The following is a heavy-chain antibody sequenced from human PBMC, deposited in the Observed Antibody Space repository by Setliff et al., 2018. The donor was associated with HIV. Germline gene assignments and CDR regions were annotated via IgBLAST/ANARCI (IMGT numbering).Heavy chain of an antibody. Sequence: ASVKVSCKASGYTFTTYAMHWVRQAPGQRLEWMGWINAGNGNTKYSQKFQGRVTITRDTSASTAYMELSSLRSEDTAVYYCARSRSGWSSPFDYWGQGTLVTVSS. CDR1: GYTFTTYA. CDR2: INAGNGNT. D-gene: IGHD6-19*01. V-gene: IGHV1-3*01. J-gene: IGHJ4*02. CDR3: ARSRSGWSSPFDY.